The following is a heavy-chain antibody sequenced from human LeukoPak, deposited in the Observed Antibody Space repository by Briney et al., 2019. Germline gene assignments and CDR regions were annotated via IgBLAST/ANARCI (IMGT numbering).Heavy chain of an antibody. Sequence: ASVKVSCKLSGNTLRELPIQWVRQAGGKGLEWMAGFDPENAEVVYAQKFQGRVTMTEDTSTNTAYMELTSLTSDDTALYYCATRGSDFWSGFDFWGQGTQVTVSS. CDR2: FDPENAEV. D-gene: IGHD3-3*01. CDR1: GNTLRELP. CDR3: ATRGSDFWSGFDF. V-gene: IGHV1-24*01. J-gene: IGHJ4*02.